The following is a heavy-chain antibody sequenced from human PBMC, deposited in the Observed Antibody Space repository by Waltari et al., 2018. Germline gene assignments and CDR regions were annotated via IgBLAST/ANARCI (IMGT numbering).Heavy chain of an antibody. CDR2: ISYNARNI. Sequence: VQLVEYGGGVVQPGRSLRLSCAASEFTFISSAMHCVRQAPGKGLECVAVISYNARNIYYVDSVKGRFTISRDNSKKMLYLQMNSLRAEDTAVYYCARDYCDRTNCHGMDAWGQGTTVTVSS. V-gene: IGHV3-30*04. CDR3: ARDYCDRTNCHGMDA. D-gene: IGHD3-22*01. CDR1: EFTFISSA. J-gene: IGHJ6*02.